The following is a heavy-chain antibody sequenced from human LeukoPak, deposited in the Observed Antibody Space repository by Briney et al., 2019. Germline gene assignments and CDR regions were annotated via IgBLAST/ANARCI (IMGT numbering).Heavy chain of an antibody. J-gene: IGHJ4*02. CDR1: GFTFSTYW. D-gene: IGHD1-26*01. V-gene: IGHV3-7*05. CDR2: IKQDGSEK. CDR3: ARGQSWALDY. Sequence: PGGSLRLSCAASGFTFSTYWMSWVRQAPGKGLEWVVNIKQDGSEKYYVDSVKGRFSVSRDNAKNSLDLQMNSLRVEDTAVYYCARGQSWALDYWGQGTLVTVSS.